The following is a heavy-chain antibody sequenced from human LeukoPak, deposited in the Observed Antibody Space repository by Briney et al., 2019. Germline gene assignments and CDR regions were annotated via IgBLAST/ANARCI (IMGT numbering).Heavy chain of an antibody. CDR3: AREPGIGYAFDI. D-gene: IGHD3-10*01. J-gene: IGHJ3*02. Sequence: GRSLRLSCAASGFTFSSYAVHWVRQAPGKGLEWVANIKQDGSEKHYVDSVKGRFTIPRDNVKNSLYLQMNSLRAEDTAVYYCAREPGIGYAFDIWGQGTMVTVSS. CDR1: GFTFSSYA. CDR2: IKQDGSEK. V-gene: IGHV3-7*01.